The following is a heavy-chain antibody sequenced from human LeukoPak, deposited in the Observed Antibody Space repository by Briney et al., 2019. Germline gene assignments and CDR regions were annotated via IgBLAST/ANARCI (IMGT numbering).Heavy chain of an antibody. V-gene: IGHV3-7*01. J-gene: IGHJ4*02. CDR2: IKQDGSQK. Sequence: PGGSLRLSCAASGFTFSSYWMSWVRQAPGKGLEWVANIKQDGSQKYYVDSVKGRFSISRDNAKNSLYLLMNSLRAEDTAVYYCARGVPYASWSGPHYSDYWGQGTLVTVSS. D-gene: IGHD3-3*01. CDR1: GFTFSSYW. CDR3: ARGVPYASWSGPHYSDY.